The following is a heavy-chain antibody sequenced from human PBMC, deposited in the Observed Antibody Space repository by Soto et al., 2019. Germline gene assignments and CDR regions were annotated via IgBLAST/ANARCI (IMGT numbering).Heavy chain of an antibody. V-gene: IGHV3-48*02. CDR2: ISVDSVSI. Sequence: EVQLVESGGGLVQPGGSLKLSWLASGFSFTGYALNGVRQAPGKGLEWLSWISVDSVSIEYSDSVTGRFTMSRDDAKNLVYLQMNSLQDEDTAVYYCARDHRWAFDYWGQGTLVTVTS. J-gene: IGHJ4*02. CDR1: GFSFTGYA. CDR3: ARDHRWAFDY. D-gene: IGHD3-16*01.